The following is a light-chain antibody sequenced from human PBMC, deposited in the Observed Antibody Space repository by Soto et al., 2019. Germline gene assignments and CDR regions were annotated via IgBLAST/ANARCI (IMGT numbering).Light chain of an antibody. J-gene: IGKJ4*01. V-gene: IGKV3-15*01. CDR2: GTS. Sequence: EIVMTQSPAARSVSPGEKATLSCRASQSIGGSLAWYQQRPGQAPRLLIYGTSTRATGIPARFSGTRSGTEFTLTISSLQCEDFAIYYCQQYKTWPTFGGGTKVETK. CDR3: QQYKTWPT. CDR1: QSIGGS.